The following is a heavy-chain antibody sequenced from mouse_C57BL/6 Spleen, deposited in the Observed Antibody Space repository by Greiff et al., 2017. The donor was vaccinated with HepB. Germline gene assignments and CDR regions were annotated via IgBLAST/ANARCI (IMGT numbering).Heavy chain of an antibody. Sequence: VQLKESGAELVRPGASVKLSCTASGFNIQDYYMHWVKQRPEQGLEWIGRIDPEDGDTEYAPKFQGKATMTADTSSNTAYLQLSRLTSEDTAVYYCTTGWLLPYYAMDYWGQGTSVTVSS. CDR2: IDPEDGDT. CDR1: GFNIQDYY. D-gene: IGHD2-3*01. V-gene: IGHV14-1*01. J-gene: IGHJ4*01. CDR3: TTGWLLPYYAMDY.